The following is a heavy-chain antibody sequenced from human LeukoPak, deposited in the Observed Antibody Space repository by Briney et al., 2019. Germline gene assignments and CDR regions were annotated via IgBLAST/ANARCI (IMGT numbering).Heavy chain of an antibody. D-gene: IGHD6-13*01. J-gene: IGHJ5*02. CDR2: INHSGST. Sequence: SETLSLTCAVCGGSFSGYYWSWIRQPPGKGVEWMGEINHSGSTNYNPSLTSRGTISVDRSKNQLSLKLSSVTAADTAVYYCARGGSSWSGRIWFDPWGQGTLVTVSS. CDR1: GGSFSGYY. CDR3: ARGGSSWSGRIWFDP. V-gene: IGHV4-34*01.